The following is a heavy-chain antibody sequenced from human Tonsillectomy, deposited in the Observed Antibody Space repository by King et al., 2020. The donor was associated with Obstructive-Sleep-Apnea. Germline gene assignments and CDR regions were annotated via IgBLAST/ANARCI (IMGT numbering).Heavy chain of an antibody. V-gene: IGHV4-39*07. J-gene: IGHJ4*02. CDR3: ARDGGQSTLVAPFDY. CDR1: GGSISSSSYY. Sequence: QLQESGPGLVKPSETLSLTCTVSGGSISSSSYYWGWIRQPPGKGLEWIGSIYYSGSTYYNPSLKIRVTISLDTSKNQFSLMLSSVTAADTAVYYCARDGGQSTLVAPFDYWGQGTLVTVSS. D-gene: IGHD4/OR15-4a*01. CDR2: IYYSGST.